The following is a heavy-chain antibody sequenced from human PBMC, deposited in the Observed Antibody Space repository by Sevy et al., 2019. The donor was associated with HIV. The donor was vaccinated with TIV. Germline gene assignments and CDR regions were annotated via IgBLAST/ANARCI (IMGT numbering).Heavy chain of an antibody. D-gene: IGHD3-22*01. V-gene: IGHV4-34*01. Sequence: SETLSLTCAVYGGSFSGYYWSWIRQPPGKGLEWIGEINHSGSTNYNPSLKSRVTISVDTSKNQFSLKLSSVTAAETAVYYCARGGTYYYDSSGYYPNHYYYYGMDVWGQGTTVTVSS. CDR3: ARGGTYYYDSSGYYPNHYYYYGMDV. J-gene: IGHJ6*02. CDR1: GGSFSGYY. CDR2: INHSGST.